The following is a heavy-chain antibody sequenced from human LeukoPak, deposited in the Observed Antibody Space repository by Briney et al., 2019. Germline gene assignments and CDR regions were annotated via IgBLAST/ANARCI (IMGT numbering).Heavy chain of an antibody. Sequence: GGSLRLSCAASGFTFSSFAMSWVRQAPGKGLEWVSGISGSGASTYYADSVKGRFTISRDNSQNALYLQMNSLRAEDTAIYYCAKARAGDITAAFNYWGQGTLVTVSS. J-gene: IGHJ4*02. D-gene: IGHD6-13*01. V-gene: IGHV3-23*01. CDR2: ISGSGAST. CDR1: GFTFSSFA. CDR3: AKARAGDITAAFNY.